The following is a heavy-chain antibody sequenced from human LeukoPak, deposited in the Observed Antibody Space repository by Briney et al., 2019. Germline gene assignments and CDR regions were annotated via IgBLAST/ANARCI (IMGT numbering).Heavy chain of an antibody. CDR2: MYYSEST. CDR1: GGSMNDYY. Sequence: RPSETLSLTCTVSGGSMNDYYWSWIRQPPGKGLEWIGYMYYSESTNYNPSLKSRVSISIDTSKNQFSLKLSSVTAADTAVYYCARDRYCIGGICYSGRFDPWGRGTLVTVSS. D-gene: IGHD2-15*01. CDR3: ARDRYCIGGICYSGRFDP. V-gene: IGHV4-59*01. J-gene: IGHJ5*02.